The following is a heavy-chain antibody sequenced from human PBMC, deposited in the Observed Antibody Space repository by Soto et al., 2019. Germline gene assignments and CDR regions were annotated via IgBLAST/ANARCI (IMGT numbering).Heavy chain of an antibody. CDR2: INPSGGST. Sequence: QVQLVQSGAEVKKPGASVKVSCKASGYTFTSYDMHWVRQAPGQGLEWMGIINPSGGSTSYAQKFRGRVTMTRDTSTSTVYMELSSLRSGDTAVYYCARGGGDYATEDYWGQGTLVTVSS. J-gene: IGHJ4*02. D-gene: IGHD4-17*01. V-gene: IGHV1-46*01. CDR1: GYTFTSYD. CDR3: ARGGGDYATEDY.